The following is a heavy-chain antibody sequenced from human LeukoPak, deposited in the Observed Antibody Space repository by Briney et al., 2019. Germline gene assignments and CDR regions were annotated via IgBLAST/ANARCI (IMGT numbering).Heavy chain of an antibody. CDR1: GGPISSSSYY. V-gene: IGHV4-39*07. Sequence: SETLSLTCTVSGGPISSSSYYWGWIRQPPGKGLEWIGEINHSGSTNYNPSLKSRVTISVDTSKNQFSLKLSSVTAADTAVYYCARDGIVGATFDYWGQGTLVTVSS. J-gene: IGHJ4*02. CDR2: INHSGST. D-gene: IGHD1-26*01. CDR3: ARDGIVGATFDY.